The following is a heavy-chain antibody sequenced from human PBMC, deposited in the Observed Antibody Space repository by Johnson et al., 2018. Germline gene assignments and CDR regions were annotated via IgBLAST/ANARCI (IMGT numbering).Heavy chain of an antibody. CDR1: GFTFSSYD. Sequence: VQSGGSLRLSCAASGFTFSSYDMHWVRQATGKGLEWVSAIGTAGDTYYPGSVKGRFTISRENAKNSLYLQMNSLRAGDTAVYYCARDLRQGGYDFWSGYSYYYYGMDVWGQGTTVTVSS. J-gene: IGHJ6*02. V-gene: IGHV3-13*01. CDR2: IGTAGDT. D-gene: IGHD3-3*01. CDR3: ARDLRQGGYDFWSGYSYYYYGMDV.